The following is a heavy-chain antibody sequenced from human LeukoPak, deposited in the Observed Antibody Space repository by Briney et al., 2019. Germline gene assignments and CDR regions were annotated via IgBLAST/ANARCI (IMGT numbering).Heavy chain of an antibody. J-gene: IGHJ4*02. D-gene: IGHD5-12*01. CDR3: ARDPDIVAAGGVIDY. Sequence: ASVKVSCKASGYTFTSYGISWVRQAPGQGLEWMGWISAYNGNTNYAQKLQGRVTMTTDTSTSTAYMELRSLRSDDTAVYYCARDPDIVAAGGVIDYWGQGTLVTVSS. V-gene: IGHV1-18*01. CDR1: GYTFTSYG. CDR2: ISAYNGNT.